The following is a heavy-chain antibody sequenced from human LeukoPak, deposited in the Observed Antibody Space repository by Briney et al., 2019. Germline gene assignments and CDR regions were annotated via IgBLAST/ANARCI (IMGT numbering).Heavy chain of an antibody. CDR2: FHHTVGI. D-gene: IGHD2-21*02. CDR3: VRGGGLPNCGGYCPPDT. CDR1: GGSIGHVAYS. V-gene: IGHV4-30-2*01. J-gene: IGHJ3*02. Sequence: PSQTLSLTCTVSGGSIGHVAYSWSWIRQPPGEGLEWIGLFHHTVGIDYKPSLKSRVTISGDRTKNQLSLTLTSVTAADTAVYYCVRGGGLPNCGGYCPPDTWGQGKMVIVSS.